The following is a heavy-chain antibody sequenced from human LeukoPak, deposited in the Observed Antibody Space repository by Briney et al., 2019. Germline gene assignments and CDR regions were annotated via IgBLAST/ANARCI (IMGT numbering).Heavy chain of an antibody. V-gene: IGHV5-51*01. CDR1: GYSFTTYW. Sequence: GESLKISCRGSGYSFTTYWTGWVRQMPGKGLEWMGIIYPGDSDTRYSPSFQGQVTISADKSISTAYLQWSSLKASDTAMYYCARRQTTVTPLDYWGQGTLVTVSS. CDR3: ARRQTTVTPLDY. CDR2: IYPGDSDT. D-gene: IGHD4-17*01. J-gene: IGHJ4*02.